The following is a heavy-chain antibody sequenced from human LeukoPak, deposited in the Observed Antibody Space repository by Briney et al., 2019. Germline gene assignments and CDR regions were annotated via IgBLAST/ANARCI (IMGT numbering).Heavy chain of an antibody. J-gene: IGHJ4*02. CDR1: GGSISSYY. CDR2: IYYSGST. V-gene: IGHV4-59*01. D-gene: IGHD2-15*01. CDR3: ARVMAAASYYFDY. Sequence: SETLSLTCTVSGGSISSYYWSWIRQRPGKGLEWIGYIYYSGSTNYNPSLKSRVTISVDTSKNQFSLKLSSVTAADTAVYYCARVMAAASYYFDYWGQGTLVTVSS.